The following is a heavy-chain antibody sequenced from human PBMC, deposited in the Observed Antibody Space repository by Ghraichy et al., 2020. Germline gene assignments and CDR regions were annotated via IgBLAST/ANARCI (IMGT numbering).Heavy chain of an antibody. V-gene: IGHV4-34*01. D-gene: IGHD3-22*01. J-gene: IGHJ1*01. Sequence: SETLSLTCAVYGGSFSGYNWSWIRQPPGKGLEWIGEINHSGSTNYNPSLKSRVTISVDTSKNQFSLKLSSVTAADTAVYYCARALYGSSGPEYFQHWGQGTLVTVSS. CDR2: INHSGST. CDR1: GGSFSGYN. CDR3: ARALYGSSGPEYFQH.